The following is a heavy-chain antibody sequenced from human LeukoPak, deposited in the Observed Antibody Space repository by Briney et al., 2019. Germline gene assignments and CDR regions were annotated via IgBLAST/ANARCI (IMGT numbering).Heavy chain of an antibody. J-gene: IGHJ5*02. CDR3: ARNPKSSTSCYKCGNWFDP. Sequence: GGSLRLSCAASGFTFSSYSMNWVRQAPGKGLEWVSYISSSSSTIYYADSVKGRFTISRDNAKNSLYLQMNSLRAEDTAVYYCARNPKSSTSCYKCGNWFDPWGQGTLVTVSS. CDR2: ISSSSSTI. D-gene: IGHD2-2*02. V-gene: IGHV3-48*04. CDR1: GFTFSSYS.